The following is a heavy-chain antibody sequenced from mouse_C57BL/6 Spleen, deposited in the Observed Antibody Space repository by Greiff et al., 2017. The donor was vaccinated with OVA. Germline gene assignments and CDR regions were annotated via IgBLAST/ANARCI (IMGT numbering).Heavy chain of an antibody. CDR1: GYTFTSYW. J-gene: IGHJ2*01. V-gene: IGHV1-59*01. CDR2: IDPSDSYT. Sequence: VQLQQPGAELVRPGTSVKLSCKASGYTFTSYWMHWVQQRPGQGLAGIGVIDPSDSYTNYNQKFKGKATLTVDTSSSTAYMQLSSLTSEDSAVYYCARLGLTTVVTPYFDYWGQGTTLTVSS. CDR3: ARLGLTTVVTPYFDY. D-gene: IGHD1-1*01.